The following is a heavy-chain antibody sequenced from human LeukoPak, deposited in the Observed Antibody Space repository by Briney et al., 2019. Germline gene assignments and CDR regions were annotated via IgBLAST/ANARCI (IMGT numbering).Heavy chain of an antibody. J-gene: IGHJ3*02. CDR3: ARRVVVVVAADAFDI. Sequence: SETLSLTCTVSGHSISSDYYWGWIRQPPGKRLEWIGSIYQSGNTYYNPSLKSRVIISLDTSKNQFSLKLSSVTAADTAVYYCARRVVVVVAADAFDIWGQGTMVTVSS. V-gene: IGHV4-38-2*02. CDR1: GHSISSDYY. CDR2: IYQSGNT. D-gene: IGHD2-15*01.